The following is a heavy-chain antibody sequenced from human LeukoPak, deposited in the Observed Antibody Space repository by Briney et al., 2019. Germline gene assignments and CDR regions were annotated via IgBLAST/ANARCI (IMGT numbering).Heavy chain of an antibody. CDR2: ISSSSSTI. CDR3: ARDSRGYSYASGG. J-gene: IGHJ4*02. CDR1: GFTFSSYS. Sequence: PGGSLRLSCAAPGFTFSSYSMNWVRQAPGKGLEWVSYISSSSSTIYYADSVKGRFTISRDNAKNSLYLQMNSLRAEDTAVYYCARDSRGYSYASGGWGQGTLVTVSS. D-gene: IGHD5-18*01. V-gene: IGHV3-48*01.